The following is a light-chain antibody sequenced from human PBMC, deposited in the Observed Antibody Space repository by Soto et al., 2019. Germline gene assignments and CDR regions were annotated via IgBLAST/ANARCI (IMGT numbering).Light chain of an antibody. CDR2: GAS. V-gene: IGKV3D-15*01. CDR1: QSVSGH. CDR3: QQYETSPFT. J-gene: IGKJ4*01. Sequence: EIVTTQSPATLSVSPGERVTLSCRASQSVSGHLAWYQHRPGRAPRLLVYGASRRATGVPDRFSGSGSGTHFTLSIRRLESEDFAVYYCQQYETSPFTFGGGTKVDIK.